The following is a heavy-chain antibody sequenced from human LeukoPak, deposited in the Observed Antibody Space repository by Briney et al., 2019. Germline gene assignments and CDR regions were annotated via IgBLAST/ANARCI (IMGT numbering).Heavy chain of an antibody. J-gene: IGHJ6*03. CDR2: ISGSGSYR. V-gene: IGHV3-21*01. CDR3: AREPDMDV. CDR1: GFTFSSYI. Sequence: KSGGSLRLSCAASGFTFSSYIMNWVRQAPGKGLEWISSISGSGSYRYYADSVQGRFTISRDNAKNSLYLQMNSLRAEDTAVYFCAREPDMDVWGKGTTVTISS.